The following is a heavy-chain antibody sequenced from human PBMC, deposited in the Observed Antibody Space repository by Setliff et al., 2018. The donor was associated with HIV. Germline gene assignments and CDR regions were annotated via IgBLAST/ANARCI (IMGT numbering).Heavy chain of an antibody. CDR2: IHPRDFDI. Sequence: PGESLKISCKASGYTFTNYWTAWVRQMPGKGLEWMGIIHPRDFDIKYSQSFQGQVTISADKSLSTAYLQWNSLKASDTALYYCARLDSSGYYRSFDVWGQGTMGTVSS. CDR1: GYTFTNYW. V-gene: IGHV5-51*01. D-gene: IGHD3-22*01. CDR3: ARLDSSGYYRSFDV. J-gene: IGHJ3*01.